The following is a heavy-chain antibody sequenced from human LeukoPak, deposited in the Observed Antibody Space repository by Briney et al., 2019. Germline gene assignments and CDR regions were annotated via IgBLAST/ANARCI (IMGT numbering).Heavy chain of an antibody. Sequence: GGSLRLSCAASGFNFNEYSMNWVRQAPGKGLEWISYISGSGTTIYYAASVKGRCTTSRDNAQNLVYLQMDSLRAEDTALYYCARVSDSSGYYYYFDYWGLGTLVTVSS. CDR1: GFNFNEYS. V-gene: IGHV3-48*04. CDR3: ARVSDSSGYYYYFDY. D-gene: IGHD3-22*01. CDR2: ISGSGTTI. J-gene: IGHJ4*02.